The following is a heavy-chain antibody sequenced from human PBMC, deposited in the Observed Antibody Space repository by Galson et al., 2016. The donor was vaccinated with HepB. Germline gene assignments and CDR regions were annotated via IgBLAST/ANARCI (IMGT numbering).Heavy chain of an antibody. CDR3: ARLRGVLATIYYFDY. D-gene: IGHD5-24*01. CDR1: GGSISSGGFF. CDR2: ISYTGST. V-gene: IGHV4-30-2*01. J-gene: IGHJ4*02. Sequence: TLSLTCAISGGSISSGGFFWSWIRQPPGKGLEYIGYISYTGSTYYNPSLKSRVTISVDKSKNQFSLKVSSVTAADTALYYCARLRGVLATIYYFDYWGQGTLVTVSS.